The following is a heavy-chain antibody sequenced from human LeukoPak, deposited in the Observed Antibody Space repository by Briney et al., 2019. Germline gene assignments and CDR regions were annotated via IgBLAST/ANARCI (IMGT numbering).Heavy chain of an antibody. CDR1: GGSIFSSNW. V-gene: IGHV4-4*02. D-gene: IGHD4-23*01. J-gene: IGHJ4*02. CDR2: IYHSGST. Sequence: SETLSLTCAVSGGSIFSSNWWSWVRQPPGKGLECIGSIYHSGSTYYNPSLKSRVTISVDTSKNQFSLNLSSVTAADTAMYYCARAVGTSRNFFDYWGQGTLVTVSS. CDR3: ARAVGTSRNFFDY.